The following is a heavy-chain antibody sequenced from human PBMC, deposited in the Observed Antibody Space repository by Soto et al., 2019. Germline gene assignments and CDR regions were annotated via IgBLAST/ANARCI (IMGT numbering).Heavy chain of an antibody. CDR2: FDPEDGET. Sequence: ASVKVSCKVSGYTLTELSMHWVRQAPGKGLEWMGGFDPEDGETIYAQKFQGRVTMTEDTSTDTAYMELSSLRSGNTAVYYCATATSPYSGSYQGYYYGMDVWGQGTTVTVSS. V-gene: IGHV1-24*01. CDR1: GYTLTELS. J-gene: IGHJ6*02. CDR3: ATATSPYSGSYQGYYYGMDV. D-gene: IGHD1-26*01.